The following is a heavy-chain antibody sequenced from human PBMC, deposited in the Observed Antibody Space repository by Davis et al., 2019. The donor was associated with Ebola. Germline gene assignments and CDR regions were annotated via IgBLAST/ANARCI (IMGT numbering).Heavy chain of an antibody. CDR3: ARDGSIAARLGAFDI. D-gene: IGHD6-6*01. V-gene: IGHV4-30-2*01. Sequence: SETLSLTYAVSGGSISSGGYSWSWIRQPPGKGLEWIGYIYHSGSTYYNPSLKSRVTISVDRSKNQFSLKLSSVTAADTAVYYCARDGSIAARLGAFDIWGQGTMVTVSS. J-gene: IGHJ3*02. CDR1: GGSISSGGYS. CDR2: IYHSGST.